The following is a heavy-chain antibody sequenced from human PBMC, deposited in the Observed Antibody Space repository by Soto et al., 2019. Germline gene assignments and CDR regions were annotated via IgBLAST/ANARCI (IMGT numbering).Heavy chain of an antibody. CDR3: AAASPRYYYDSSGQHAPYYYYGMDV. Sequence: SVKVSCKASGFTFTSSAVQWVRQARGQRLEWIGWIVVGSGNTNYAQKFQERVTITRDMSTSTAYMELSSLRSEDTAVYYCAAASPRYYYDSSGQHAPYYYYGMDVWGQGTTVTVSS. CDR1: GFTFTSSA. D-gene: IGHD3-22*01. V-gene: IGHV1-58*01. J-gene: IGHJ6*02. CDR2: IVVGSGNT.